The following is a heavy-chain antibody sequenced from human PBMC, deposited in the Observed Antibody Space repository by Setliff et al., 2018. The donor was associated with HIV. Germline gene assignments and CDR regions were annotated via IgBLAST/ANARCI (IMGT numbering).Heavy chain of an antibody. CDR3: AKDIHCTGGSCKHFDY. D-gene: IGHD2-15*01. Sequence: GGSLRLSCAASGFTFDDFGMTWVRQRPGKGLEWVSGINWNGAITDYADSVKGRFTISRDNAKNSLHLQMNSLRAEDTAVYYCAKDIHCTGGSCKHFDYWGQGTLVTVSS. V-gene: IGHV3-20*04. CDR1: GFTFDDFG. CDR2: INWNGAIT. J-gene: IGHJ4*02.